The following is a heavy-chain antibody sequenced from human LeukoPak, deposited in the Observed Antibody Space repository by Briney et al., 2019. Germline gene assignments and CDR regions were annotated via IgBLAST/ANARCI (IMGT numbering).Heavy chain of an antibody. D-gene: IGHD3-22*01. Sequence: SETLSLTCTVSGGSISSYYWSWIRQPAGKGLEWIGRIYTSGSTNYNPTLKSRVTISVDTSKNQFSLKLSSVTAADTAVYYCVSSSGYYQTDWGQGTLVTVSS. CDR1: GGSISSYY. J-gene: IGHJ4*02. CDR2: IYTSGST. CDR3: VSSSGYYQTD. V-gene: IGHV4-4*07.